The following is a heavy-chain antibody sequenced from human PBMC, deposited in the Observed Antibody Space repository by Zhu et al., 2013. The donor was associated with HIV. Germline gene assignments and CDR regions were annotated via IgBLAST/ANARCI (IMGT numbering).Heavy chain of an antibody. Sequence: QVHLVQSGAEVKKPGASVKVSCKASGSSFTGYYIHWVRQAPGQGLEWLGWIDPKSGATNFAQKFQDRVTMTRETSISTAYMDLKNLKSDDTAVYYCAREDRRLMRTLDFWGQGTLVTISS. J-gene: IGHJ4*02. V-gene: IGHV1-2*02. CDR2: IDPKSGAT. CDR3: AREDRRLMRTLDF. CDR1: GSSFTGYY. D-gene: IGHD3-16*01.